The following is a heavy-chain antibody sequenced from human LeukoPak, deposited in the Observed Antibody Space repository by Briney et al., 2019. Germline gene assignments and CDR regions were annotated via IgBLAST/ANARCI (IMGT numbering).Heavy chain of an antibody. D-gene: IGHD6-6*01. J-gene: IGHJ6*02. CDR3: ARDRVSSSSGNYGMDV. Sequence: GGSLRLSCAASGFTFSSYSMNWVRQAPGKGLEWVSYISSSSTIYYADSVKGRFTISRDNAKNSLYLQMNSLRDEDTAVYYYARDRVSSSSGNYGMDVWGQGTTVTVSS. CDR1: GFTFSSYS. CDR2: ISSSSTI. V-gene: IGHV3-48*02.